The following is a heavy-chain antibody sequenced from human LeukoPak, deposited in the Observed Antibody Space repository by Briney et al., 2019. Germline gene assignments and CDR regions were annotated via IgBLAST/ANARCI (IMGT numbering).Heavy chain of an antibody. J-gene: IGHJ5*02. CDR2: IDPNSGGT. CDR3: ARGWQWLVMGDWFDP. D-gene: IGHD6-19*01. V-gene: IGHV1-2*02. Sequence: ALVKVPCKASGYTFTGYYMHWVRQAPGQGLEWMGWIDPNSGGTNYAQKFQGRVTMTRDTSISTAYMELSRLRSDDTAVYYCARGWQWLVMGDWFDPWGQGTLVTVSS. CDR1: GYTFTGYY.